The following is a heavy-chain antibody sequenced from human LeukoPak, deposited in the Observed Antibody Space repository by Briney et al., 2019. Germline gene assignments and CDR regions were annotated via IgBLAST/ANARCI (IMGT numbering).Heavy chain of an antibody. CDR1: GFSLTTHW. CDR2: IYPGDSET. CDR3: ARRLYYNHAMDV. V-gene: IGHV5-51*01. J-gene: IGHJ6*02. D-gene: IGHD3-10*01. Sequence: GESLKISCKGSGFSLTTHWIGWVRQMPGKGLEWVGIIYPGDSETRYSPSFQGRVTISADKSISTAYLQWGSLEASDTAMYYCARRLYYNHAMDVWGQGTTVTVSS.